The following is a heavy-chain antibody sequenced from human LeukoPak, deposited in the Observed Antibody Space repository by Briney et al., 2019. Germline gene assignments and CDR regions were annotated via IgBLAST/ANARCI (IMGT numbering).Heavy chain of an antibody. CDR3: AREKVATTPSFDY. CDR2: IKQDGSEK. CDR1: GFTFSSYW. Sequence: GGSLRLSCAASGFTFSSYWMSWVRQAPGKGLEWVANIKQDGSEKYYVDSVKGRFTISRDNAKNSLYLQMNSLRAEDTAVYYYAREKVATTPSFDYWGQGTLVTVSS. D-gene: IGHD5-12*01. J-gene: IGHJ4*02. V-gene: IGHV3-7*01.